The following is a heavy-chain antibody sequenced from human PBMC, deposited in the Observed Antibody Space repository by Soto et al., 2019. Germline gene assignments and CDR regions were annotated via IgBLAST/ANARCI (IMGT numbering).Heavy chain of an antibody. J-gene: IGHJ6*02. CDR2: VSGSGAKT. CDR1: GFTFSTYA. CDR3: TRDWTGNTCPCMDV. Sequence: EVQLLESGGGLVQPGGSLRLSCTASGFTFSTYAMTWVRQAPGKGLEWVSTVSGSGAKTYYADSVRGRFTISRDNSKDTLSLQMNSLTAEDTATYYCTRDWTGNTCPCMDVWGQGTTVTVSS. D-gene: IGHD2-8*02. V-gene: IGHV3-23*01.